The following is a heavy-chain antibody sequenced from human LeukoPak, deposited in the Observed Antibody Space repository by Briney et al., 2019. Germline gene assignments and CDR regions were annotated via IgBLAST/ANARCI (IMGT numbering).Heavy chain of an antibody. V-gene: IGHV4-30-4*01. D-gene: IGHD3-3*01. CDR1: GGSISSGDYY. CDR2: IYYSGST. J-gene: IGHJ6*02. Sequence: PSQTLSLTCTVSGGSISSGDYYWSWIRQPPGKGLEWIGYIYYSGSTYYNPSLKSRVTISVDTSKNQFSLKLSSVTAADTAVYYCAREMVLRFLGWRYGMDVWGQGTTVTVSS. CDR3: AREMVLRFLGWRYGMDV.